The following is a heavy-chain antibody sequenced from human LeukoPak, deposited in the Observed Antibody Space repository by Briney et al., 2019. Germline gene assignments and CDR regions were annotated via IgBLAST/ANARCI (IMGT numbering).Heavy chain of an antibody. D-gene: IGHD5-24*01. CDR2: IYYSGST. J-gene: IGHJ4*02. CDR1: GGSISSYY. CDR3: ARDGYNFPGFDY. Sequence: SETLSLTCTVSGGSISSYYWSWIRQPPGKGLEWIGYIYYSGSTNYNPSLKSRVTISVDTSKNQFSLKLSSVTAADTAVYYCARDGYNFPGFDYWGQGTLVTVSS. V-gene: IGHV4-59*12.